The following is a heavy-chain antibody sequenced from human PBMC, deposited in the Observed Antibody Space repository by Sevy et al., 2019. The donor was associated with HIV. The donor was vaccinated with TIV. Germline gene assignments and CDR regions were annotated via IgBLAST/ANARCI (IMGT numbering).Heavy chain of an antibody. J-gene: IGHJ2*01. V-gene: IGHV4-59*01. CDR1: AVSITNYY. CDR3: ARDWGTPAAHYWYFDL. CDR2: IHYTGST. Sequence: SETLSLTCTVSAVSITNYYWSWIRQPPGKGLEWIANIHYTGSTNYKPSLQSRVTISVDTSKNQFSLKLSSVTAADTAMYYCARDWGTPAAHYWYFDLWGRGTLVTVSS. D-gene: IGHD2-2*01.